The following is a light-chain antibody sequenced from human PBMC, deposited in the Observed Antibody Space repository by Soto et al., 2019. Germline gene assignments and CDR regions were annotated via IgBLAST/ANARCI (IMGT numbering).Light chain of an antibody. V-gene: IGKV3-20*01. CDR2: GAA. Sequence: EIVFTQSPGTLSLSLGERATLSCRASQSVSSSYLAWYQQKPSQAPRFLIYGAAGRATGIPDRFSGSGSRTDFSFPISRLEPGDFELYYCQHYGSTPTTFGQGTQREI. CDR3: QHYGSTPTT. J-gene: IGKJ5*01. CDR1: QSVSSSY.